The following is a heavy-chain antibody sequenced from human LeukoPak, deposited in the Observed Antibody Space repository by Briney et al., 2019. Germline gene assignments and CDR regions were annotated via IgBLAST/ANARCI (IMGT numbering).Heavy chain of an antibody. CDR1: GFTFSNYY. V-gene: IGHV4-59*01. CDR3: ARERNLWRGDAFDI. J-gene: IGHJ3*02. CDR2: IYYSGST. D-gene: IGHD3-3*01. Sequence: PGGSLRLSCAASGFTFSNYYMTWIRQPPGKGLEWIGYIYYSGSTNYNSSLKSRVTISVDTSKNQFSLKLSSVTAADTAVYYCARERNLWRGDAFDIWGQGTMVTVSS.